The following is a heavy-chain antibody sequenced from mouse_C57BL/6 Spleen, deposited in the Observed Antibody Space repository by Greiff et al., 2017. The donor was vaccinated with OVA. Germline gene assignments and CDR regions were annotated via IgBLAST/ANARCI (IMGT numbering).Heavy chain of an antibody. CDR3: ARKGTYYGYDGLDY. D-gene: IGHD2-9*01. Sequence: QVQLQQPGAELVKPGASVKLSCKASGYTFTSYWMQWVKQRPGQGLEWIGEIDPSDSYTNYNQKFKGKATLTVDTSSSTAYMQLSSLTSEDSAVYYCARKGTYYGYDGLDYWGQGTTLTVSS. CDR2: IDPSDSYT. J-gene: IGHJ2*01. CDR1: GYTFTSYW. V-gene: IGHV1-50*01.